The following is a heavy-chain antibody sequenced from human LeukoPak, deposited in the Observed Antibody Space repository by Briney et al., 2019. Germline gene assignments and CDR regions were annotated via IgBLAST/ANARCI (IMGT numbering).Heavy chain of an antibody. CDR2: INHSGST. J-gene: IGHJ6*03. D-gene: IGHD3-3*01. Sequence: SETLSLTCAVYGGSFSGYYWSWIRQPPGKGLEWIGEINHSGSTNYNPSLKSRVTISVDTSRNQFSLKLSSVIAADTAVYYCARGFMGTYYDFWSGYRDYYYYYYMDVWGKGTTVTVSS. CDR1: GGSFSGYY. V-gene: IGHV4-34*01. CDR3: ARGFMGTYYDFWSGYRDYYYYYYMDV.